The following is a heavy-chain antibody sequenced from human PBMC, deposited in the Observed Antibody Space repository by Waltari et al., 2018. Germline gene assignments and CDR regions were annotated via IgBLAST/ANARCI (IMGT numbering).Heavy chain of an antibody. Sequence: QVQLVQSGAEVKKPGASVKVSCKASGYTFTSYAMHWVRQAHGQRLEWMGWINAGNGNTKYSQKFQGRVTITRDTSASTAYMELSSLRSEDTAVYYCARAKYYYGSGTSDAFDIWGQGTMVTVSS. CDR1: GYTFTSYA. CDR2: INAGNGNT. D-gene: IGHD3-10*01. V-gene: IGHV1-3*01. J-gene: IGHJ3*02. CDR3: ARAKYYYGSGTSDAFDI.